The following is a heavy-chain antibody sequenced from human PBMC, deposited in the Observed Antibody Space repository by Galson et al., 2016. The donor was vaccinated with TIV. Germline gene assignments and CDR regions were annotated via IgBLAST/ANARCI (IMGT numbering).Heavy chain of an antibody. V-gene: IGHV3-9*01. CDR1: GFTFGDYG. CDR3: TKARGYGYGSPQDYYYGMDV. Sequence: SLRLSCAASGFTFGDYGMHWVRQSQGNGLEWVSGISSNSVYLGYADSVKGRFTISRDNAKNSLYLQMNSLRFEDTALYHCTKARGYGYGSPQDYYYGMDVWGQGTTVTVSS. D-gene: IGHD5-18*01. CDR2: ISSNSVYL. J-gene: IGHJ6*02.